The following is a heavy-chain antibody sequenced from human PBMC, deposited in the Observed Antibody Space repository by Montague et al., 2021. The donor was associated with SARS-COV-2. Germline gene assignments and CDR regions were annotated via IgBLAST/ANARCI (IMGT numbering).Heavy chain of an antibody. CDR2: IDWDDYT. J-gene: IGHJ2*01. V-gene: IGHV2-70*01. CDR1: GFSVSTSGLC. CDR3: ARIPEYSSGCGPDWYFDL. Sequence: PALVKPTQTLTLTCTFSGFSVSTSGLCVSWIRQPPGKALEWPALIDWDDYTYYSTSLKTRLTISKDTSKNQVVPTLTNMDPVDTGTYYCARIPEYSSGCGPDWYFDLWGRGTLVTVSS. D-gene: IGHD6-19*01.